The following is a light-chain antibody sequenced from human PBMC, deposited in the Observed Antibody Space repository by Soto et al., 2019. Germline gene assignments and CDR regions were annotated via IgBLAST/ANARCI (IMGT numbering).Light chain of an antibody. V-gene: IGKV3-11*01. CDR1: QSISIY. J-gene: IGKJ4*01. CDR2: DAS. Sequence: EIVMTQSPAALSVSPGERVTLSCRASQSISIYLAWYQQKPGQAPRLLIYDASNRATGIPARFSGSGSGTDFSLTISGLEPEDFAVYYCQQRSNWPLTFGGGTKVDIK. CDR3: QQRSNWPLT.